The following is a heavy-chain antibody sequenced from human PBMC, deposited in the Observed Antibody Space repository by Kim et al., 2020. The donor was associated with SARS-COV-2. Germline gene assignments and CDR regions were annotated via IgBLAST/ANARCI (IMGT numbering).Heavy chain of an antibody. D-gene: IGHD3-16*01. V-gene: IGHV4-61*01. CDR1: GASVSSGSYY. Sequence: SETLTLTCTVSGASVSSGSYYWSWIRQSPGKGLEWIGNIYYSGSTNATPSLKSRVTISVDTSKNQFSLKLSSVTAADTAVYYCARKGGGRRPLNYRGQGT. CDR2: IYYSGST. J-gene: IGHJ4*02. CDR3: ARKGGGRRPLNY.